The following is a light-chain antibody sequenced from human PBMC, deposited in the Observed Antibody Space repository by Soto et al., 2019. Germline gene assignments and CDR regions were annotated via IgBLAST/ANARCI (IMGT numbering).Light chain of an antibody. Sequence: EIVLTQSPGTLSLSPGERATLSCRASQRVSSNYLAWYQHKPGQAPRLLIYDASSRATGIPDRFSGSGSGTDFTLTISRLEPEDFAVYYCQQYGSSLVTFGQGTKVDIK. CDR3: QQYGSSLVT. J-gene: IGKJ1*01. CDR2: DAS. CDR1: QRVSSNY. V-gene: IGKV3-20*01.